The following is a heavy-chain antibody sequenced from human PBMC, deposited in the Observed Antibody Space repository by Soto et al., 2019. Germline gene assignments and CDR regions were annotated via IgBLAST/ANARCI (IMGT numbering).Heavy chain of an antibody. J-gene: IGHJ6*02. CDR1: GFTFSTYA. D-gene: IGHD4-17*01. Sequence: QVQLVESGGGVVQPGRSLRLSCAASGFTFSTYAMHWVRQAPGKGLEWVAVISYDESIKYYADSLKGRFTISRDNSKNTXYLQMNSLRAEDTAVYXCXRPTVIYYYYGMDVWG. CDR3: XRPTVIYYYYGMDV. CDR2: ISYDESIK. V-gene: IGHV3-30-3*01.